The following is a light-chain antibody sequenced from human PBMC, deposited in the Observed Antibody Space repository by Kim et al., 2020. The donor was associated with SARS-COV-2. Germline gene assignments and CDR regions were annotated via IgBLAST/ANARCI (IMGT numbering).Light chain of an antibody. CDR3: HQYFTFPWT. J-gene: IGKJ1*01. CDR1: HGFLFS. CDR2: SVS. Sequence: ASLGDRVTIPCRPSHGFLFSFAWYHHNPGTPPNLLFYSVSTLQSGVPSSFSGSGSGTDFTLPFSCLQSEYFPTYSCHQYFTFPWTFCQWTKVYI. V-gene: IGKV1-8*01.